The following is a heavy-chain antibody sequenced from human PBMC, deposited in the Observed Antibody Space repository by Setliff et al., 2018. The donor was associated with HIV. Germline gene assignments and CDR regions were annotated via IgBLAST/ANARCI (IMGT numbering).Heavy chain of an antibody. D-gene: IGHD3-22*01. CDR1: GFTFSSYG. V-gene: IGHV3-30*02. CDR2: IGYDGSNK. CDR3: AKVAGYYYDSSGYRRMDAFDI. J-gene: IGHJ3*02. Sequence: GGSLSLSCAASGFTFSSYGMHWVRQAPGKGLEWVALIGYDGSNKYYADSVKGRFTISRDNSKNTLYLQLNSLRAEDTAVYYCAKVAGYYYDSSGYRRMDAFDIWGQGTMVTVSS.